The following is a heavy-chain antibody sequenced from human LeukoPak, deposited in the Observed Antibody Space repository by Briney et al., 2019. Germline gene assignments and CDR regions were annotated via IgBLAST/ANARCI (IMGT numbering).Heavy chain of an antibody. D-gene: IGHD2-2*01. Sequence: SETLSLTCAVYGGSFSGYYWSWIRQPPGKGLEWIGEINHSGSTYYNPSLKSRVTISVDRSKNQFSLKLSSVTAADTAVYYCARGLRCSSTSCYAVNAFDIWGQGTMVTVSS. CDR1: GGSFSGYY. V-gene: IGHV4-34*01. CDR2: INHSGST. CDR3: ARGLRCSSTSCYAVNAFDI. J-gene: IGHJ3*02.